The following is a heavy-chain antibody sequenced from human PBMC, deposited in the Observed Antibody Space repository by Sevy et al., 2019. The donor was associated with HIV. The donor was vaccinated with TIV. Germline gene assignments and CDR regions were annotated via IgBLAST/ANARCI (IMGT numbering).Heavy chain of an antibody. CDR3: TKGDRTFYGLDV. CDR2: ISGSRGST. V-gene: IGHV3-23*01. CDR1: GFIFSTYV. D-gene: IGHD2-15*01. J-gene: IGHJ6*02. Sequence: GESLKISCAASGFIFSTYVMTWVRQAPGKGLEWVSGISGSRGSTYYADSLKGRFTIFRDNSKNTLYLQMNSLRVEDTAVYYCTKGDRTFYGLDVWGQGTTVTVSS.